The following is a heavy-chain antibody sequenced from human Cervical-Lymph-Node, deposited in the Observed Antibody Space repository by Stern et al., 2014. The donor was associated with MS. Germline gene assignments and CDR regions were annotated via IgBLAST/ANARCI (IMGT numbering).Heavy chain of an antibody. D-gene: IGHD6-6*01. CDR2: RSGNGGKT. CDR1: GFTFDDYA. Sequence: EVQLVEPGGGLVQPGRSLRLSCAASGFTFDDYAMHWVRQAPGQGLEWVSGRSGNGGKTDYADSGKGRFAISRDNAKNSLYLQMDSLRAEDTALYYCAKDMRGGSSYAMDVWGQGTTVTVSS. V-gene: IGHV3-9*01. CDR3: AKDMRGGSSYAMDV. J-gene: IGHJ6*02.